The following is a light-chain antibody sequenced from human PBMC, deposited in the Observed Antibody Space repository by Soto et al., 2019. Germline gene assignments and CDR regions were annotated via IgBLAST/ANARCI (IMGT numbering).Light chain of an antibody. V-gene: IGKV1-27*01. CDR3: QTYNSVPLT. CDR2: AAS. CDR1: QGITNY. Sequence: DIQMTQSPSSLSASVGDTVTITCRASQGITNYLAWYQQKPGKVPMLLVYAASTLPSGVPSRFSGSGSGTDFTLTIDSLQPEDVATYYCQTYNSVPLTFGGGTKVEIK. J-gene: IGKJ4*01.